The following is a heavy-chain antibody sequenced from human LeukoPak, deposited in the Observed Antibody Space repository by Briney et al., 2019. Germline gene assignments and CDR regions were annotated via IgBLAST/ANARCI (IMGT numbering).Heavy chain of an antibody. CDR1: GGTFSSYA. D-gene: IGHD3-22*01. V-gene: IGHV1-69*05. J-gene: IGHJ4*02. CDR2: IIPIFGTA. Sequence: SVKVSCKASGGTFSSYAISWVRQAPGQGLEWMGRIIPIFGTANYAQKFQGRVTITTDESTSTAYMELSSLRSVDTAVYYCAGTYYYDSSGYYIFDYWGQGTLVTVSS. CDR3: AGTYYYDSSGYYIFDY.